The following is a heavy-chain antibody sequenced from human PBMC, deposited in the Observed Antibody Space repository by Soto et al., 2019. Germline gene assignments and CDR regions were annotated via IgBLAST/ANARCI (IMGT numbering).Heavy chain of an antibody. Sequence: EVQLLESGGGLVQPGRSLRLSCAASGFSFSSYAMNWVRQAPGKGLQWVSAMSGNGGSTYYADSVKGRFTISRDNAKNTLYLQLNSLRVEDTAGFYSTKAVFGSVGSPSYVEYWGQGTGVTVSS. CDR3: TKAVFGSVGSPSYVEY. D-gene: IGHD3-16*01. V-gene: IGHV3-23*01. CDR1: GFSFSSYA. CDR2: MSGNGGST. J-gene: IGHJ4*02.